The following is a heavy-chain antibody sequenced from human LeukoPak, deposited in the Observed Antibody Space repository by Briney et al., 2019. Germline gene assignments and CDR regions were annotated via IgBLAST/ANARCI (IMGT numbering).Heavy chain of an antibody. D-gene: IGHD5-24*01. V-gene: IGHV3-21*06. CDR1: DTDG. J-gene: IGHJ4*02. CDR2: ISSTSTYI. CDR3: ARSEMAQRC. Sequence: GESLRLSCEGFDTDGLIWARQVPGKGLEWVSSISSTSTYIYYADSVKGRFTISRDNAKNSLYLQMNSLRAEDTAVYYCARSEMAQRCWGQGTLVTVSS.